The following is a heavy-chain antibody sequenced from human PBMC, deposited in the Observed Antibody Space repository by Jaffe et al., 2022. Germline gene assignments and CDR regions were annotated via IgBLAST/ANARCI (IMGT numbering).Heavy chain of an antibody. D-gene: IGHD2-2*01. CDR2: ISGSGGST. CDR1: GFTFSSYA. J-gene: IGHJ6*03. V-gene: IGHV3-23*01. Sequence: EVQLLESGGGLVQPGGSLRLSCAASGFTFSSYAMSWVRQAPGKGLEWVSAISGSGGSTYYADSVKGRFTISRDNSKNTLYLQMNSLRAEDTAVYYCAKGTYCSSTSCYARSPYYYYYMDVWGKGTTVTVSS. CDR3: AKGTYCSSTSCYARSPYYYYYMDV.